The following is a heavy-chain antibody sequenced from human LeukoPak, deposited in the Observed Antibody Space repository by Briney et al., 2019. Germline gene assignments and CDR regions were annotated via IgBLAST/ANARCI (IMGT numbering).Heavy chain of an antibody. CDR2: ISSSSSTI. D-gene: IGHD2-21*02. CDR1: GFTFSIYS. Sequence: GGSLRLSCAASGFTFSIYSMNWVRQAPGKGLEWVSYISSSSSTIYYADSVKGRFTISRDNAKNSLYLQMNSLRAEDTAVYYCARGSPGPYCGGDCYPRYDYWGQGTLVTVSS. V-gene: IGHV3-48*01. CDR3: ARGSPGPYCGGDCYPRYDY. J-gene: IGHJ4*02.